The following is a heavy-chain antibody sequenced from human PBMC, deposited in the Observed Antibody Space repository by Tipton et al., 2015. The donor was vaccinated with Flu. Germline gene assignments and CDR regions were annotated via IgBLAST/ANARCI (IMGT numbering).Heavy chain of an antibody. Sequence: TLSLTCTVSGGSISSHYWSWIRQPAGKGLEWVGRFYTSGTTNYNPSLKSRLTMSVDMSKNQFSLKLSSVTAADTAVYYCARSDFWSGSAKAFDIWGQGTMVTVSS. CDR1: GGSISSHY. J-gene: IGHJ3*02. V-gene: IGHV4-4*07. CDR3: ARSDFWSGSAKAFDI. D-gene: IGHD3-3*01. CDR2: FYTSGTT.